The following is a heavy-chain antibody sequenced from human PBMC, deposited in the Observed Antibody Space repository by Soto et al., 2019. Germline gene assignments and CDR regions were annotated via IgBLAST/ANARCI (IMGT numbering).Heavy chain of an antibody. V-gene: IGHV1-46*01. D-gene: IGHD3-9*01. CDR2: INPSGGST. CDR1: GYTFTSYY. J-gene: IGHJ6*02. Sequence: ASVKVSCKASGYTFTSYYMHWVRQAPGQGLEWMGIINPSGGSTSYAQKFQGRVTMTRDTSTSTVYMELSSLRSEDTAVYYCARDPGRYFDWSYYYYGMDVWGQGTTVTVS. CDR3: ARDPGRYFDWSYYYYGMDV.